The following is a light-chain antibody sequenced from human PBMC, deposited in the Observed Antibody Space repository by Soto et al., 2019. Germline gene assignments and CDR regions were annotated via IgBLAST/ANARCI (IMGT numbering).Light chain of an antibody. CDR2: SAS. Sequence: SFQSTSVGDRVTITCRASQSIDTYLYWFQQKPGKAPKLLIYSASSLQSGVPSRFSAIGSGTDFTLTISSLQSEDFATYYCQQAYTAISPTFGQGTRLEIK. CDR3: QQAYTAISPT. J-gene: IGKJ5*01. V-gene: IGKV1-39*01. CDR1: QSIDTY.